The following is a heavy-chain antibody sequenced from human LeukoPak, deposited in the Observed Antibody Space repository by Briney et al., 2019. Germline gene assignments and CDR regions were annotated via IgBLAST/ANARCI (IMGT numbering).Heavy chain of an antibody. CDR1: GFTFLSYS. CDR2: ISSSSSYI. D-gene: IGHD6-13*01. Sequence: GGSLRLSCAASGFTFLSYSMNWVRQAPGKGLEWVSSISSSSSYIYYADSVKGRFTISRDNAKNSLYLQMNSLRAEDTAVYYCAPGGSSSWTFDYWGQGTLVTVSS. CDR3: APGGSSSWTFDY. V-gene: IGHV3-21*01. J-gene: IGHJ4*02.